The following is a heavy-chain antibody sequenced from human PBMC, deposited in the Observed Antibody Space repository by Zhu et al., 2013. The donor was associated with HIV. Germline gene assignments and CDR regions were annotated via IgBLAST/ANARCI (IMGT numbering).Heavy chain of an antibody. CDR2: INAGNGNT. CDR1: GYTFTNYA. V-gene: IGHV1-3*01. J-gene: IGHJ6*02. Sequence: QVQLVQSGAEVKKPGASMKVSCKASGYTFTNYAMHWVRQAPGQGLEWMGWINAGNGNTKYSQRFQGRVTTTRDTSASTAYVELSSLRSEDTAVYYCARDGVVVTPYYYYGMDVWGQGTTVTVSS. D-gene: IGHD3-22*01. CDR3: ARDGVVVTPYYYYGMDV.